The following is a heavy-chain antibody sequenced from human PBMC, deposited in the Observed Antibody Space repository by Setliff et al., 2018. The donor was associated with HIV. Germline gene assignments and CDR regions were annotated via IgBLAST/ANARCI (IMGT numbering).Heavy chain of an antibody. CDR1: GVSISSGSYY. J-gene: IGHJ4*02. CDR2: IYTSGST. V-gene: IGHV4-61*02. CDR3: ARDYDSSGYYKGY. Sequence: TLSLTCTVSGVSISSGSYYWSWIRQPAGKGLEWIGRIYTSGSTNYNPSLKSRVTISVDTSKNQFSLKLTSVTAADTAVYYCARDYDSSGYYKGYWGQGTLVTVSS. D-gene: IGHD3-22*01.